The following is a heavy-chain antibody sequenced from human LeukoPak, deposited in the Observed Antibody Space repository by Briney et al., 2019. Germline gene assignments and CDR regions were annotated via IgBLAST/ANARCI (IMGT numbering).Heavy chain of an antibody. Sequence: SETLSLTCTVSAGSITSSAYYWGWIRQPPGKGLEWIGSIYYSGSTYYNPSLKSRVTMSVDTSKNQFSLKLSSVTAADTAVYYCAREVVVAAPGYYYMDVWGKGTTVTVSS. V-gene: IGHV4-39*07. J-gene: IGHJ6*03. CDR1: AGSITSSAYY. CDR2: IYYSGST. D-gene: IGHD6-6*01. CDR3: AREVVVAAPGYYYMDV.